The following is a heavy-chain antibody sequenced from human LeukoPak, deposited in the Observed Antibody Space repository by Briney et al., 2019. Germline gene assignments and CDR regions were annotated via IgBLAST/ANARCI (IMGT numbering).Heavy chain of an antibody. CDR1: GFTFSTYA. D-gene: IGHD6-25*01. V-gene: IGHV3-30*02. J-gene: IGHJ4*02. Sequence: GGSLRLSCAASGFTFSTYAMHWVRQTPGKGLEWVAFIWPGGSNKYYADSVKGRFAISRENSKNTVYLQMNDLRPEDTALYFCAKLSSSAESNFDYRGQGTLLTVSS. CDR2: IWPGGSNK. CDR3: AKLSSSAESNFDY.